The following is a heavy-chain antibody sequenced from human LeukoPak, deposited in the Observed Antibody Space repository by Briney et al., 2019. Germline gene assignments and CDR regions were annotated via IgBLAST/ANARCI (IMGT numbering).Heavy chain of an antibody. D-gene: IGHD6-13*01. CDR2: IKQDGGEK. CDR3: ARDGTAAGLYFDL. V-gene: IGHV3-7*01. J-gene: IGHJ4*01. CDR1: GFIFSDYW. Sequence: GGSLRLSCGVSGFIFSDYWMNWVRQAPGKGLEWVASIKQDGGEKSYVDSVKGRFTISRDNAKSSLYLQMSSLRAEDTAVYYCARDGTAAGLYFDLWGQGTPVTVSS.